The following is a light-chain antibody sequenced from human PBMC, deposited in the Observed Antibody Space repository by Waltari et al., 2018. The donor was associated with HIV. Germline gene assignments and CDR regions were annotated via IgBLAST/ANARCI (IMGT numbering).Light chain of an antibody. CDR3: QQYYSTPLT. CDR2: WAS. Sequence: DIVMTQSPDSLAVSLGERATINCRSSQTVLYPSSNKNYLAWYQQRPGQPPKLLIYWASARESGVPDRFSGSGSGTDFTLTISSLQAEDVAVYYCQQYYSTPLTFGPGTKVDIK. CDR1: QTVLYPSSNKNY. V-gene: IGKV4-1*01. J-gene: IGKJ3*01.